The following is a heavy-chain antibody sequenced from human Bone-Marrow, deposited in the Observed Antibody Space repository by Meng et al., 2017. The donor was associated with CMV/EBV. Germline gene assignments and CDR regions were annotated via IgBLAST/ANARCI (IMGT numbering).Heavy chain of an antibody. CDR3: ARDAASMVRGVMGY. CDR1: GFTFSSYA. D-gene: IGHD3-10*01. CDR2: IYSGGSST. V-gene: IGHV3-23*03. J-gene: IGHJ4*02. Sequence: GESLKISCAASGFTFSSYAMSWVRQAPGKGLEWVSVIYSGGSSTYYADSVKGRFTISRDNSKNTLYLQMNSLRAEDTAVYYCARDAASMVRGVMGYWGQGTLVTVSS.